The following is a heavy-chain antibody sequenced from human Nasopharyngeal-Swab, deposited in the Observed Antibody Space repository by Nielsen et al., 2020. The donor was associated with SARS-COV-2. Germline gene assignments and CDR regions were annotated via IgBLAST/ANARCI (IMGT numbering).Heavy chain of an antibody. CDR2: ISAYNGNT. Sequence: ASVKVSCKASGYTFTSYGISWVRQAPGQGLEWMGWISAYNGNTNYAQTLQVSFTMTTDTSTSTASMELRSLRSDDTAVYYFESRDLYGSIDYWGQGTLVTVSS. V-gene: IGHV1-18*04. J-gene: IGHJ4*02. CDR1: GYTFTSYG. D-gene: IGHD3-10*01. CDR3: ESRDLYGSIDY.